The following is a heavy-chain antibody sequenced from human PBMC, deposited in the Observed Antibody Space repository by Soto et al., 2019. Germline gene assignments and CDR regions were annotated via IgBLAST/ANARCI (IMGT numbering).Heavy chain of an antibody. CDR1: GFTLSSYT. V-gene: IGHV3-21*01. CDR2: ITSSSSHI. D-gene: IGHD3-10*01. J-gene: IGHJ6*02. CDR3: VRERGLSSFYGMDV. Sequence: GGSLRLSCAASGFTLSSYTMNWVRQASGKGLEWVASITSSSSHIYYADSVKGRFTISRDNAGNSLYLQMNSLRAEDTAVYYCVRERGLSSFYGMDVWGQGTTVTVSS.